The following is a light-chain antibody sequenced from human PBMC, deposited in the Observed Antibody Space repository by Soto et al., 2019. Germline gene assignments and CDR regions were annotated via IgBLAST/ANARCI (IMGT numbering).Light chain of an antibody. CDR2: DVS. J-gene: IGLJ3*02. CDR3: NSYTTSDTWV. Sequence: QSVLTQPASVSGSPGQSITISCTGSSSDVGAYKFVSWYQQIPGKAPKLRIYDVSYRPSGVSNRFSGSKSGNTASLTISGLQTEDEADYYCNSYTTSDTWVFGGGTKVTVL. V-gene: IGLV2-14*01. CDR1: SSDVGAYKF.